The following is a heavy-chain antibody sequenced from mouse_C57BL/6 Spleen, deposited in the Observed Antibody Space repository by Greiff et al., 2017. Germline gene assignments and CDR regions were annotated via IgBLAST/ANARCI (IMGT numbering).Heavy chain of an antibody. J-gene: IGHJ4*01. CDR2: ISDGGSYT. Sequence: EVMLVESGGGLVKPGGSLKLSCAASGFTFSSYAMSWVRQTPEKRLEWVATISDGGSYTYYPDNVKGRFTISRDNAKNYLYLQMSHLKSEDTAMYYCARDRGKDAMDYWGQGTSVTVSS. CDR1: GFTFSSYA. V-gene: IGHV5-4*01. D-gene: IGHD2-1*01. CDR3: ARDRGKDAMDY.